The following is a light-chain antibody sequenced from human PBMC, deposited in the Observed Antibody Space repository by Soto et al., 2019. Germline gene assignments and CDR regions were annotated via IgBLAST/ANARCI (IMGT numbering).Light chain of an antibody. V-gene: IGLV2-23*01. CDR1: SSDVGSYNL. J-gene: IGLJ1*01. Sequence: QSALTQPASVSLSPGQSITISCTGTSSDVGSYNLVSWHQQHPGKAPKLMIYEGSKRPSGVSNRFSGSKSGNTASLTISGLQAEDEADYYCCSYAGSSYVFGTGTKVTVL. CDR2: EGS. CDR3: CSYAGSSYV.